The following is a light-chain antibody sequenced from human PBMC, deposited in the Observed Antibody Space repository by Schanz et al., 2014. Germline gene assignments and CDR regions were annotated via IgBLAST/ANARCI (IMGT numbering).Light chain of an antibody. Sequence: EIVLTQSPATLSLSPGERATLSCRASQNVASYLAWYQQRPGRAPRLLIYDASNRATGIPARFSGSGSGTEFTLTISRLEPEDLGMYYCQQFENSRWTFGQGTKVEIK. CDR1: QNVASY. V-gene: IGKV3-11*01. J-gene: IGKJ1*01. CDR2: DAS. CDR3: QQFENSRWT.